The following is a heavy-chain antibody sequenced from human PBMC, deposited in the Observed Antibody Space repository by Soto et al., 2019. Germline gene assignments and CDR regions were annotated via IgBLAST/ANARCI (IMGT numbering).Heavy chain of an antibody. CDR1: GFTFRTYG. CDR2: ISNTGINK. D-gene: IGHD6-6*01. J-gene: IGHJ6*02. V-gene: IGHV3-30*18. CDR3: AKVIRADSTSSNFFYYSGLDV. Sequence: QVQLVESGGGVVQPGRSLRLSCAASGFTFRTYGMHWVRQAPGKGLEWLAVISNTGINKYYADSVKGRFTISRDNSKDTPFLQMNSLRGEDTAIYYCAKVIRADSTSSNFFYYSGLDVWGQGTTVTVSS.